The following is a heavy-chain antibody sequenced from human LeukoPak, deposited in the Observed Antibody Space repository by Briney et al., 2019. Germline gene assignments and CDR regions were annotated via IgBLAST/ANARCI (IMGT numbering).Heavy chain of an antibody. CDR2: IYSGGST. CDR3: ARVWTDYDILTGHYYYYMDV. J-gene: IGHJ6*03. Sequence: GGSLRLSCAASGFTVSSNYMSWVRQAPGKGLEWVSVIYSGGSTYYADSVKGRFTISRDNSKNTLYLQMNSLRAEDTAVYYCARVWTDYDILTGHYYYYMDVWGKGTTVTISS. D-gene: IGHD3-9*01. V-gene: IGHV3-66*01. CDR1: GFTVSSNY.